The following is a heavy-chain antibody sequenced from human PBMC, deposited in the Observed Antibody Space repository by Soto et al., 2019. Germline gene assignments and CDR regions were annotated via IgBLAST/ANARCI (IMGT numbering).Heavy chain of an antibody. CDR3: AKEVGLSYSHYGMDD. Sequence: GGSLRLSCVASGFIFDDYAMHWVRQAPGKGLEWVSGISWDSGKIGYADSVKGRFTISRDNAKNSLYLQMNSLRTEDTALYYCAKEVGLSYSHYGMDDWGQGTTVTVSS. CDR1: GFIFDDYA. D-gene: IGHD1-26*01. V-gene: IGHV3-9*01. CDR2: ISWDSGKI. J-gene: IGHJ6*02.